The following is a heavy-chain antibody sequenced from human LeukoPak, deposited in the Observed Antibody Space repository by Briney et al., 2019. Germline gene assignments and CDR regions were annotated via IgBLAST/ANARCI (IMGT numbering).Heavy chain of an antibody. Sequence: GESLKISCKGSGYSFTSYWISWVRQMPGKGLEWMGRIDPSDSYTNYSPSFQGHVTISADKSISTAYLQWSSLKATDTAMYYCARQEVGDGYNSWTGLDIDYWGQGTLVTVSS. D-gene: IGHD5-24*01. CDR1: GYSFTSYW. CDR3: ARQEVGDGYNSWTGLDIDY. V-gene: IGHV5-10-1*01. J-gene: IGHJ4*02. CDR2: IDPSDSYT.